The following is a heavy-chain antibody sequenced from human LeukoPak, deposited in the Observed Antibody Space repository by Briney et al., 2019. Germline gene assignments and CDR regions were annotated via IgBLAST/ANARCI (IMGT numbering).Heavy chain of an antibody. CDR3: AKGYCSGGSCYSEYYFDY. D-gene: IGHD2-15*01. V-gene: IGHV1-2*02. CDR2: INTHSGGT. CDR1: GYTFTDYY. J-gene: IGHJ4*02. Sequence: ASVKVSCKASGYTFTDYYMHWVRQAPGQGLEWMGWINTHSGGTSYAQKFQGRVTMTRDTSISTGFMELKSLGSDDTAVYYCAKGYCSGGSCYSEYYFDYWGQGTLVTVSS.